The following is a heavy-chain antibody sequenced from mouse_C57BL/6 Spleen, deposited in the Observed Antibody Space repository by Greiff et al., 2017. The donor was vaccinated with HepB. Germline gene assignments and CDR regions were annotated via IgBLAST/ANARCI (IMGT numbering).Heavy chain of an antibody. V-gene: IGHV5-12*01. Sequence: DVQLVESGGGLVQPGGSLKLSCAASGFTFSDYYMYWVRQTPEKRLEWVAYISNGGGSTYYPDTVKGRFTISRDNAKNTLYLQMSRLKSEDTAMYYCARRGYDYDGAYWGQGTLVTVSA. CDR2: ISNGGGST. D-gene: IGHD2-4*01. CDR1: GFTFSDYY. CDR3: ARRGYDYDGAY. J-gene: IGHJ3*01.